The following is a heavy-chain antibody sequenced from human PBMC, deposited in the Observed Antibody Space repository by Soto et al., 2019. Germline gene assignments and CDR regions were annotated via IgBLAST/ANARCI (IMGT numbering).Heavy chain of an antibody. CDR1: GFSISRSA. D-gene: IGHD1-1*01. CDR3: ARDLQAGDDNVNWFAP. J-gene: IGHJ5*02. Sequence: QVQLVESGGGVVQPGRSLRLSCVASGFSISRSAMHWVRQAPGKALEWVAVIAYDGSNKWYTDSAKGRFTISRDNSKNTLYLDMSSLRAEDTAVYFCARDLQAGDDNVNWFAPWGQGTLVTVPS. V-gene: IGHV3-30-3*01. CDR2: IAYDGSNK.